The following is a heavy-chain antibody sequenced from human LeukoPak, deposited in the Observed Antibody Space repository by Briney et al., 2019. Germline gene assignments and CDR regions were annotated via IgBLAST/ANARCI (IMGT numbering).Heavy chain of an antibody. CDR3: ARDERGSYTFDY. V-gene: IGHV3-30*04. J-gene: IGHJ4*02. D-gene: IGHD1-26*01. Sequence: GGSLRLSCAASGFTFSSYAMHRVRQAPGKGLEWVAVISYDGSNKYYADSVKGRFTISRDNSKNTLHLQMNSLRAEDTAVYYCARDERGSYTFDYWGQGTLVTVSS. CDR2: ISYDGSNK. CDR1: GFTFSSYA.